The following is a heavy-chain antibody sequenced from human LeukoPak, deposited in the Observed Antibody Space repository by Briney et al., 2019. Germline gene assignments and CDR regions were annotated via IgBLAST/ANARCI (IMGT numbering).Heavy chain of an antibody. Sequence: SETLSLTCTVSGGSISSGSYYWSWIRQPAGKGLEWIGRIYTSGSTNYNPSLKSRVTISVDTSKNQFSLKLSSVTAADTAVYYCARDTNVLTPWGQGTMVTVSS. V-gene: IGHV4-61*02. CDR2: IYTSGST. J-gene: IGHJ3*01. CDR3: ARDTNVLTP. CDR1: GGSISSGSYY. D-gene: IGHD2-8*02.